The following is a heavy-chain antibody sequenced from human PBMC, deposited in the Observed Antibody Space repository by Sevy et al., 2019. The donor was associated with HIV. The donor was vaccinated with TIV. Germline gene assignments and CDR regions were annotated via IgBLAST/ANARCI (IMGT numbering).Heavy chain of an antibody. CDR2: ISASGTYI. CDR3: ARGTHDYGDFEGYGMDV. V-gene: IGHV3-21*01. J-gene: IGHJ6*02. CDR1: GFTFSSYT. Sequence: GGSLRLSCADSGFTFSSYTMNWVRLAPGKGLEWVSSISASGTYIDYADPVKGRFTISRDNAKNSLYLQMNSLRPEDTAIYYCARGTHDYGDFEGYGMDVWGQGTTVTVSS. D-gene: IGHD4-17*01.